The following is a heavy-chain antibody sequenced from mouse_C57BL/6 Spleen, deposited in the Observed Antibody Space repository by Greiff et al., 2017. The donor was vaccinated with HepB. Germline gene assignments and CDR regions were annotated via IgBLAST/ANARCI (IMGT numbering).Heavy chain of an antibody. J-gene: IGHJ1*03. CDR3: ARGDPHWYFDV. CDR1: GYTFTSYW. D-gene: IGHD3-3*01. V-gene: IGHV1-69*01. Sequence: QVQLQQPGPELVMPGASVKLSCKASGYTFTSYWMHWVKQRPGQGLEWIGVIDPSDSYTNYNQKFKGKSTLTVDKSSSTAYMQLSSLTSEDSAVYYCARGDPHWYFDVWGTGTTVTVSS. CDR2: IDPSDSYT.